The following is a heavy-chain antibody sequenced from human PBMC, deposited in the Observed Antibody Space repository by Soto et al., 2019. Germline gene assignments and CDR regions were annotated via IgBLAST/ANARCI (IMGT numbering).Heavy chain of an antibody. V-gene: IGHV4-34*01. J-gene: IGHJ4*02. CDR1: GGSFSDYY. CDR2: INHYGTT. CDR3: ARGYNYFDS. Sequence: SETLSLTCAVSGGSFSDYYWSWIRQPPGKGLEWIGEINHYGTTNYNPSLRSRVSILQHTSKNQFSLQLTSVTAADTAVYFCARGYNYFDSWGQGTLVTVSS.